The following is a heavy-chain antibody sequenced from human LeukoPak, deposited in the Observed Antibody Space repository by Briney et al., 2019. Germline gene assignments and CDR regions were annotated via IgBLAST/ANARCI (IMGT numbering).Heavy chain of an antibody. CDR3: ARRSYDRFTFDS. CDR2: TYHTGST. J-gene: IGHJ4*02. D-gene: IGHD1-26*01. CDR1: DYSIRSGYY. V-gene: IGHV4-38-2*01. Sequence: PSETLSLTCAVSDYSIRSGYYCGWFRQPPGKGLEWIATTYHTGSTYYNPSLKSRVTISVDKSKNHFSLKVTSVTAADTAVYYCARRSYDRFTFDSWGQGTLVTVSS.